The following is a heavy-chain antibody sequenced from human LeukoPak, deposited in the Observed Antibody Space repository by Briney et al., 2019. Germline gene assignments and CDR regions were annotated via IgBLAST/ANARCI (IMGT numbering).Heavy chain of an antibody. Sequence: GGSLRLSCAASGFTFSSNAMSWVRQAPGKGLEWVSGISGSGGSTYYAGSVKGRFTVSRNNSKNTLYLQMNSLRAEDTAVYYCAKPLGSSGSYVYYFDYWGQGTLVTVSS. V-gene: IGHV3-23*01. CDR2: ISGSGGST. J-gene: IGHJ4*02. CDR3: AKPLGSSGSYVYYFDY. D-gene: IGHD1-26*01. CDR1: GFTFSSNA.